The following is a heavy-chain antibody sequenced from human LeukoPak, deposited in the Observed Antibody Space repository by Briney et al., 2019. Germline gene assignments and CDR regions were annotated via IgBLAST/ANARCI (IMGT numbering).Heavy chain of an antibody. J-gene: IGHJ4*02. CDR1: GFTFDDYA. CDR3: AKDTRQGCRFGYCSGGSSYYFDY. CDR2: ITWNSGNI. Sequence: GGSLRLSCVASGFTFDDYAMHWVRQAPGKGLEWVSGITWNSGNIDYADSVKGRFTISRDNAKNSLYLQMNSLRAEDTALYYCAKDTRQGCRFGYCSGGSSYYFDYWGQGTLVTVSS. D-gene: IGHD2-15*01. V-gene: IGHV3-9*01.